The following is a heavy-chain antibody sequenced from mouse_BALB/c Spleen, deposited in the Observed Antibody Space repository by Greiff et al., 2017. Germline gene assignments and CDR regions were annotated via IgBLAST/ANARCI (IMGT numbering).Heavy chain of an antibody. CDR3: ARGYYRYAYPYAMDY. CDR1: GFTFSSYA. V-gene: IGHV5-6-5*01. CDR2: ISSGGST. J-gene: IGHJ4*01. Sequence: EVQGVESGGGLVKPGGSLKLSCAASGFTFSSYAMSWVRQTPEKRLEWVASISSGGSTYYPDSVKGRFTISRDNARNILYLQMSSLRSEDTAMYYCARGYYRYAYPYAMDYWGQGTSVTVSS. D-gene: IGHD2-14*01.